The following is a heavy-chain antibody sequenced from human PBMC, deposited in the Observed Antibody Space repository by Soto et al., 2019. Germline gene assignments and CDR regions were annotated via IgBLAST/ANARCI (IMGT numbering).Heavy chain of an antibody. V-gene: IGHV4-59*01. CDR3: ARGGIAAAAYYFDY. Sequence: SETLSLTCTVSGGSISSYYWSWIRQPPGKGLEWIGYIYYSGSTNYNPSLKSRVTISVDTSKNQFSLKLSSVTAADTAVYYCARGGIAAAAYYFDYWGQGTVVTVSP. CDR1: GGSISSYY. J-gene: IGHJ4*02. D-gene: IGHD6-13*01. CDR2: IYYSGST.